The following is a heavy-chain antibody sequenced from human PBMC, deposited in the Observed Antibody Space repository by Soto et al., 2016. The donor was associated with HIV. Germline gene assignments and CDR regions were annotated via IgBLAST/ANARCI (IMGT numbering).Heavy chain of an antibody. CDR1: EFTFRTYS. D-gene: IGHD6-13*01. CDR2: ISRSSTYI. Sequence: EVQLVESGGGLVKPGESLRLSCTGSEFTFRTYSMNWVRQAPGKGLEWVSSISRSSTYIYYADSVKGRCTISRDNAKNLLYLQMNSLRAEDTAVYYCARAETYSSSYQDWGQGTLVTVSS. J-gene: IGHJ4*02. CDR3: ARAETYSSSYQD. V-gene: IGHV3-21*01.